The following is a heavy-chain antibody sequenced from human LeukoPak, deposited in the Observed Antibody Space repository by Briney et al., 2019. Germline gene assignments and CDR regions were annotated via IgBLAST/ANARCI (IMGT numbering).Heavy chain of an antibody. CDR1: GFTLSWYD. D-gene: IGHD1/OR15-1a*01. V-gene: IGHV3-13*01. Sequence: GGSLRLSCAASGFTLSWYDTHWVRHPPGKGLEWVAGFGTAGDRYYLASVRGRFTISREDARNVFYLQLNSLRAGHTAVYYCARGTYGGDNWHFHLRGRDTLVSVSS. J-gene: IGHJ2*01. CDR2: FGTAGDR. CDR3: ARGTYGGDNWHFHL.